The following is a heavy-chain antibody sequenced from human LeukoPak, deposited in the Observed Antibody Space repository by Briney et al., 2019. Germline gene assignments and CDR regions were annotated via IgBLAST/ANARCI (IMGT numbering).Heavy chain of an antibody. CDR1: GGSISSSSYY. J-gene: IGHJ4*02. V-gene: IGHV4-39*01. CDR3: ARLSAAAATDY. CDR2: IYYSGST. D-gene: IGHD6-13*01. Sequence: PSETLSLTCTVSGGSISSSSYYWGWIRQPPGKGLEWIGSIYYSGSTYYNPSLKSRVTISVDTSKNQFSPKLSSVTAADTAVYYCARLSAAAATDYWGQGTLVTVSS.